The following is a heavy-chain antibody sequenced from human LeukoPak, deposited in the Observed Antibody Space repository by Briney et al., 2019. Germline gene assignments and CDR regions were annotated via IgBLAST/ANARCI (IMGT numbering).Heavy chain of an antibody. CDR3: ARLGRLDPTYYYGMDV. Sequence: GASVKVSCKVSGYTLTELSMHWVRQAPGKGLEWMGGFDPEDGETIYAQKFQGRVTITADESTSTAYMELSSLRSEDTAVYYCARLGRLDPTYYYGMDVWGQGTTVTVSS. CDR2: FDPEDGET. V-gene: IGHV1-24*01. CDR1: GYTLTELS. J-gene: IGHJ6*02. D-gene: IGHD6-19*01.